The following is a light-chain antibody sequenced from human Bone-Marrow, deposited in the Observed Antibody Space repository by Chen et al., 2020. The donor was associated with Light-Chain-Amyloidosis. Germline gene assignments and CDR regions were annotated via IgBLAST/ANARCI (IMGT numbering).Light chain of an antibody. Sequence: SYVRTQPSSVSVAPAQTATMPCGGNNIGSTSVHWYQQTPGQAPLLVVYDDSDRPSGIPERLSGSNSGNTATLTISRVEAGDEADYYCQVWDRSSDRPVFGGGTKLTVL. CDR1: NIGSTS. J-gene: IGLJ3*02. CDR3: QVWDRSSDRPV. V-gene: IGLV3-21*02. CDR2: DDS.